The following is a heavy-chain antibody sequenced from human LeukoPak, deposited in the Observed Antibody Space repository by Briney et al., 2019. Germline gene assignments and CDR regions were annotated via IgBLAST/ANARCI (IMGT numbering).Heavy chain of an antibody. D-gene: IGHD4-17*01. CDR1: GFTFSSYE. V-gene: IGHV3-48*03. CDR2: IGRSGSTI. J-gene: IGHJ6*04. CDR3: ARDSAGDYFPHDYYGMDV. Sequence: GGCLRLSCAASGFTFSSYEMNSVRQAPGKGLEWVSYIGRSGSTIYYADSVKGRFTISRDNAKNSLYLQMNSLRAEDTAVYYCARDSAGDYFPHDYYGMDVWGKGTTVTVSS.